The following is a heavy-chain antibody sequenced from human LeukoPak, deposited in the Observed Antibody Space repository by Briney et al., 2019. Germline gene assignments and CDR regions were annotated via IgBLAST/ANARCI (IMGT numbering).Heavy chain of an antibody. CDR3: ARGRYCSADVCTGGDSFDI. CDR2: KYARGDS. CDR1: GGSFSGYY. J-gene: IGHJ3*02. D-gene: IGHD2-15*01. Sequence: SETLSLTCAVYGGSFSGYYWSWIRQPAGKGLEWIGRKYARGDSNYNPPLQSRVTMSVDTSKNQFSLKLRSVTAADTAVYYCARGRYCSADVCTGGDSFDIWGQGTMVSVSS. V-gene: IGHV4-59*10.